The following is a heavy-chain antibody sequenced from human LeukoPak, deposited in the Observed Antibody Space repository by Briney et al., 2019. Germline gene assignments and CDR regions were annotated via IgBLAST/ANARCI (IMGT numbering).Heavy chain of an antibody. CDR2: IKSKSDGGTT. CDR1: GFTVSNAW. J-gene: IGHJ4*02. CDR3: GWEYIRSFNS. V-gene: IGHV3-15*01. D-gene: IGHD6-6*01. Sequence: GGSLRLSCVASGFTVSNAWMSWVRQAPGKGLEWVGRIKSKSDGGTTDYATSVKGRFTISRDESENTLYLEMSNLKTEDTAVYYVGWEYIRSFNSWGQGTLVTVSS.